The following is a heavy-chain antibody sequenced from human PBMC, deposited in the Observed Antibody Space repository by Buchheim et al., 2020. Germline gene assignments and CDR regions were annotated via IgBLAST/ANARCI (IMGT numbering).Heavy chain of an antibody. D-gene: IGHD1-26*01. Sequence: EVQLVESGGGLVQPGGSLRLSCAASGFAFSNYEMSWVRQTPGRGLEWISYIASNVNIIYYADSVKGRFTISRYNAKNSWYLQMNSLRGEDTAVYYCVRRGAMVDYWGQGTL. V-gene: IGHV3-48*03. J-gene: IGHJ4*02. CDR2: IASNVNII. CDR1: GFAFSNYE. CDR3: VRRGAMVDY.